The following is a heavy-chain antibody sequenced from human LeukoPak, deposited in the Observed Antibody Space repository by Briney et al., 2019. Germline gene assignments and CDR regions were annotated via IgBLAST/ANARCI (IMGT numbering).Heavy chain of an antibody. J-gene: IGHJ5*02. CDR2: MYYSGST. CDR3: ARPYYYNSRIDP. D-gene: IGHD3-22*01. V-gene: IGHV4-30-4*01. Sequence: TSETLSLTCTVSGVSISSGDYYWSWIRQPPGKGLEWIGYMYYSGSTYYNPSLKSRVTISADTSKNQFSLKLSSVTAADTAVYYCARPYYYNSRIDPWGQGTLVTVSS. CDR1: GVSISSGDYY.